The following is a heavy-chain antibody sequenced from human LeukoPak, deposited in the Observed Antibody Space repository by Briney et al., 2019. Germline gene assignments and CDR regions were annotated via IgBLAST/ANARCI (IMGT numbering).Heavy chain of an antibody. V-gene: IGHV1-18*01. D-gene: IGHD3-10*01. CDR2: ISAYNGNT. CDR3: AREVRGGTFDI. Sequence: ASVKVSCKASGYTFTTYGFSWVRQAPGQGLEWMGWISAYNGNTHYAQKLQDRVTMTTDTSTTTAYMELRSLRSDDTAVYYCAREVRGGTFDIWGRGTMVTVSS. CDR1: GYTFTTYG. J-gene: IGHJ3*02.